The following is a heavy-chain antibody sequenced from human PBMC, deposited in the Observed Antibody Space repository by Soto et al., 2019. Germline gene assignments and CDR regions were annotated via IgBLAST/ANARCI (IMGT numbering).Heavy chain of an antibody. CDR1: GYSFTSLD. CDR3: ARGVTAGVDY. Sequence: QVQLVQSGAEVRKPGASVKVSCKASGYSFTSLDINWVRQTAGQGLEWMGWMEPSSGKTGYAQKFHDRVTMTSDTSINTANMELTTLTSDDTAFYYCARGVTAGVDYWGQGTLVTVSS. CDR2: MEPSSGKT. D-gene: IGHD1-26*01. V-gene: IGHV1-8*01. J-gene: IGHJ4*02.